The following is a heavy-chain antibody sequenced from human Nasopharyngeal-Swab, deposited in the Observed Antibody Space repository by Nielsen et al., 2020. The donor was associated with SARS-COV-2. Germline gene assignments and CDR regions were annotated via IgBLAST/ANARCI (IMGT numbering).Heavy chain of an antibody. CDR3: ARADSSSWYFDY. J-gene: IGHJ4*02. CDR1: GFTFSSYS. D-gene: IGHD6-13*01. V-gene: IGHV3-21*01. Sequence: GASLQISCAASGFTFSSYSMNWVRQAPGKGLEWVSSISSSSYIYYADSVKGRFTISRDNAKNSLYLQMNSLRAEDTAVYYCARADSSSWYFDYWGQGTLVTVSS. CDR2: ISSSSYI.